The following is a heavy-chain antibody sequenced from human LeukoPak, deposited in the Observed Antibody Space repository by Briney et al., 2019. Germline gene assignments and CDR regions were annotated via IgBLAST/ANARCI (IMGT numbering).Heavy chain of an antibody. J-gene: IGHJ5*02. Sequence: PSETLSLTCTVSGVSISSHYWSWIRQPPGKGLEWIGYIDYSGSTSYKPSLKSRLTISLDTSKNQFSLRLSSVTAADTAVYFCARDISDYYDVTGPLDLWGQGALVTVSS. D-gene: IGHD3-22*01. V-gene: IGHV4-59*11. CDR3: ARDISDYYDVTGPLDL. CDR2: IDYSGST. CDR1: GVSISSHY.